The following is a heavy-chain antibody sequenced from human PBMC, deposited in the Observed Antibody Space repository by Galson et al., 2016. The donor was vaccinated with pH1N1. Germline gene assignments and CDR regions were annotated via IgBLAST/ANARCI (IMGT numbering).Heavy chain of an antibody. V-gene: IGHV4-31*03. J-gene: IGHJ6*02. CDR2: IFPSGHT. Sequence: TLSLTCSVSGGSISIGGFYWSWVRQHPGKGLEWIGYIFPSGHTSYSPSLKSRVSISADTSKNQFSLQLRSVTAADTAVYYCARENIVVGEGWDYGMDVWGQGTTVTVSS. D-gene: IGHD2-15*01. CDR1: GGSISIGGFY. CDR3: ARENIVVGEGWDYGMDV.